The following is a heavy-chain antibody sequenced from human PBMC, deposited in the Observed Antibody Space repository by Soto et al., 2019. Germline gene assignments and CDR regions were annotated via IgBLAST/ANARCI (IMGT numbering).Heavy chain of an antibody. CDR3: ARPYCRSTRCYLYYYGMDV. CDR1: GLTFSVSA. Sequence: QVQVVESGGGVVQPGTSLRLSCAASGLTFSVSAIHWVRQAPGKGREWVAVISSDGSHQYYADSVRGRFTISRDNPKNTLYLQMNSLRAEDTAVYYCARPYCRSTRCYLYYYGMDVWGPGTAVTVSS. J-gene: IGHJ6*02. CDR2: ISSDGSHQ. D-gene: IGHD2-2*01. V-gene: IGHV3-30-3*01.